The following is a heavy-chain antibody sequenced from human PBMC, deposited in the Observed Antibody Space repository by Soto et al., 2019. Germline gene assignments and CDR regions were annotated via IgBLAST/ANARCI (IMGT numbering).Heavy chain of an antibody. CDR1: GGSISSGGYS. V-gene: IGHV4-30-2*01. Sequence: SETLSLTCTVSGGSISSGGYSWSWIRQPPGKGLEWIGYIYHSGSTYYNPSLKSRVTISVDRSKNQFSLKLSSVTAADTAVYYCARRYGSAIDYWGQGTLVTVSS. CDR3: ARRYGSAIDY. J-gene: IGHJ4*02. CDR2: IYHSGST. D-gene: IGHD1-26*01.